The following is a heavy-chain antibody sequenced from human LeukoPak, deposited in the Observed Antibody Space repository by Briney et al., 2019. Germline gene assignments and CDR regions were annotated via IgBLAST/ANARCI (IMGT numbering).Heavy chain of an antibody. CDR3: ARAIAAAASPYYYYGMDV. V-gene: IGHV4-39*07. D-gene: IGHD6-13*01. J-gene: IGHJ6*02. CDR2: SYYSGST. CDR1: GGSISSSSYY. Sequence: SETLSLTCTVSGGSISSSSYYWGWIRQPPGKGLEWIGSSYYSGSTYDNPSLKSRVTISVDTSKNQFSLKLSSVTAADTAVYYCARAIAAAASPYYYYGMDVWGQGTTVTVSS.